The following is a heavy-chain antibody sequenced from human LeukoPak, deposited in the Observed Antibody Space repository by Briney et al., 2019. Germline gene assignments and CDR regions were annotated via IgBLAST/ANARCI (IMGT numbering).Heavy chain of an antibody. CDR1: GFNFIDYY. Sequence: GGSLRLSCVASGFNFIDYYMSWVRQAPGKGLEWVSAISGSGGSTYYADSVKGRFTISRDNSKNTLYLQMNTLRAEDTAVYYCARDPQYSYDDSGTFDSWGQGTLVTVSS. CDR3: ARDPQYSYDDSGTFDS. CDR2: ISGSGGST. J-gene: IGHJ4*02. V-gene: IGHV3-23*01. D-gene: IGHD3-22*01.